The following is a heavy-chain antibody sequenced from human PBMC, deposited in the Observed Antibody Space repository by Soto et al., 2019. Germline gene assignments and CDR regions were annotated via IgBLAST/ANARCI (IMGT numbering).Heavy chain of an antibody. CDR2: INPNSGGT. V-gene: IGHV1-2*02. D-gene: IGHD3-22*01. CDR1: GCSSTDYY. J-gene: IGHJ4*02. Sequence: GASVKVSWKASGCSSTDYYMHWVRQAPGQGLEWMGWINPNSGGTNYAQKFQGRVTMTRDTSISAAYMELTSLRSDDTAVYYCARSQYDSSCYISWGQGTLVTVSS. CDR3: ARSQYDSSCYIS.